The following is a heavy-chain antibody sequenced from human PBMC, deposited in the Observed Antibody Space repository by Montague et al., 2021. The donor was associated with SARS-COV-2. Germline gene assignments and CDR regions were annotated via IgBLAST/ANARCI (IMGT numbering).Heavy chain of an antibody. CDR2: ISSSSSYI. CDR3: ARVPRIRFMENYYYYMDV. CDR1: GFTFSSYS. V-gene: IGHV3-21*01. D-gene: IGHD3-16*01. Sequence: SLSLSFAASGFTFSSYSMNWVRQAPGKGLEWVSSISSSSSYIYYADSVKGRFTISRDNAKNSLYLQMNSLRAEDTAVYYCARVPRIRFMENYYYYMDVWGKGTTVTVSS. J-gene: IGHJ6*03.